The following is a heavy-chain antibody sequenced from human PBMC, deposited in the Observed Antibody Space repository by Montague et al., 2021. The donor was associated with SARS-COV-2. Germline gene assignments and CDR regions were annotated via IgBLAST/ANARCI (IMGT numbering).Heavy chain of an antibody. D-gene: IGHD5/OR15-5a*01. CDR3: ARVAELDVFSVYYYGLDV. V-gene: IGHV4-34*01. J-gene: IGHJ6*02. CDR2: ISHSGST. CDR1: GGSLSGYY. Sequence: SETLSLTCAVYGGSLSGYYWSWIRQPPGEGLEWIAEISHSGSTSYNPSLKSRVSISLDTSKNQFSLNLRSVTTADTAVYYCARVAELDVFSVYYYGLDVWGQGTTVTVSS.